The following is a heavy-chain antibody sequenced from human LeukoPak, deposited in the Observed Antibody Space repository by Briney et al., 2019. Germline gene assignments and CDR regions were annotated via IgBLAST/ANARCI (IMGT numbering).Heavy chain of an antibody. CDR3: ARAGYSSGWENNFDY. CDR1: GEXISSGGYY. Sequence: SETLSLTCTVSGEXISSGGYYWSWIRQVPGKRLEWIGYISYSGSTYYNPSLKSRVTISVDTSKNQFSLKLSSVTAADTAVYYCARAGYSSGWENNFDYWGQGTLVTVSS. J-gene: IGHJ4*02. CDR2: ISYSGST. V-gene: IGHV4-31*03. D-gene: IGHD6-19*01.